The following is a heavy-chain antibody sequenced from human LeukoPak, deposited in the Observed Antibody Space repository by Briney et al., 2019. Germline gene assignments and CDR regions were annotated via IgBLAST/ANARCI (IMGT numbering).Heavy chain of an antibody. CDR1: GFTVSSNS. V-gene: IGHV3-66*03. CDR3: ARVPAAMIYYMDV. CDR2: IYSDNT. Sequence: GGSLRLSCTVSGFTVSSNSMSWVRQAPGKGLEWVSFIYSDNTHYSDSVKGRFTISRDNSKNTLYLQMNSLRAEDTAVYYCARVPAAMIYYMDVWGKGTTVTVSS. D-gene: IGHD2-2*01. J-gene: IGHJ6*03.